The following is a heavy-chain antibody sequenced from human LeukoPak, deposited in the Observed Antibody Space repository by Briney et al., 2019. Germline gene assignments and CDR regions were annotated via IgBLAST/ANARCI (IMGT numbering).Heavy chain of an antibody. CDR1: GYSFSYFG. V-gene: IGHV1-18*01. J-gene: IGHJ4*02. D-gene: IGHD1-26*01. Sequence: ASVKVSCKTSGYSFSYFGISRVRQAPGQGLEWMGWISGNNDNRNYGQKVSGRFTMTTASYTCKTYMDLRNMRPNDKDVYYCARDGTSTDDYWGQGNLITVSS. CDR3: ARDGTSTDDY. CDR2: ISGNNDNR.